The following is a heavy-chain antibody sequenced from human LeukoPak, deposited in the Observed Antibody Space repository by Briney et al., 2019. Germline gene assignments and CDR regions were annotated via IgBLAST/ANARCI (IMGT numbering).Heavy chain of an antibody. CDR1: GGTFSSYA. J-gene: IGHJ6*02. Sequence: GASVKVSCKASGGTFSSYAISWLRQAPGQGLEWMGRIIPILGIANYAQKFQGRVTITADKSTSTAYMELSSLRSEDTAVYYCARDTRVVPAVPYCYYYGMDVWGQGTTVTVSS. D-gene: IGHD2-2*01. CDR2: IIPILGIA. V-gene: IGHV1-69*04. CDR3: ARDTRVVPAVPYCYYYGMDV.